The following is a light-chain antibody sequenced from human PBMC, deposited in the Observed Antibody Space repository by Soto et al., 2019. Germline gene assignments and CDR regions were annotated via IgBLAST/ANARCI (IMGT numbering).Light chain of an antibody. CDR1: SSNIGAGYD. CDR2: GNS. V-gene: IGLV1-40*01. Sequence: SVLPKPPSVSGAPGQRVTISCTGSSSNIGAGYDVHWYQQLPGTAPKLLIYGNSNRPSGVPDRFSGSKSGTSASLAITGLQAEDEADYYCQSYDSSLSALYVFGTGTKVTVL. CDR3: QSYDSSLSALYV. J-gene: IGLJ1*01.